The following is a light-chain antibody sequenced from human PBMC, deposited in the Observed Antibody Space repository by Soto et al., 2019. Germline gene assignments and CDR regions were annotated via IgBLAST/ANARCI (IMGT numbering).Light chain of an antibody. CDR3: AAWDDSLNGPV. J-gene: IGLJ2*01. V-gene: IGLV1-36*01. CDR2: YDD. CDR1: SSNIGKNA. Sequence: QSVLTQPPSVSEAPRQRVTISCSGNSSNIGKNAVNWYQQLPGEAPKLLIYYDDLLPSGVSDRFSGSKSGTSASLAISGLQSEDEADYYCAAWDDSLNGPVFGGGTQLTVL.